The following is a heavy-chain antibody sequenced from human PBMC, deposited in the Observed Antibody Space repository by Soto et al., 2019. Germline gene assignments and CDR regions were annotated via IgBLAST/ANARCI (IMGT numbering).Heavy chain of an antibody. J-gene: IGHJ3*01. Sequence: EVQVVETGGGVVQPGGSLRLSCAASGFTFSGHWMHWVRQAPGEGLVWVSRITPDGSTTDYADSVKGRFSISRDNAKNMVYLQMNSLRVEDTAVYYCTSLSIAVAHFAFVLWGQGTLVTVSS. D-gene: IGHD5-12*01. CDR3: TSLSIAVAHFAFVL. V-gene: IGHV3-74*01. CDR2: ITPDGSTT. CDR1: GFTFSGHW.